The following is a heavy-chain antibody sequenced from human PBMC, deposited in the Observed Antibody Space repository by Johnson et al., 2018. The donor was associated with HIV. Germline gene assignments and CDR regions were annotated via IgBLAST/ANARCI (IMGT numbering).Heavy chain of an antibody. D-gene: IGHD3-10*01. CDR1: GFTFSSYA. CDR3: ARERSLVRGVMPGAFDI. V-gene: IGHV3-30-3*01. CDR2: ISYDGSNK. J-gene: IGHJ3*02. Sequence: VQLVESGGGVVQPGRSLRLSCAASGFTFSSYALHWVRQAPGKGLEWVAVISYDGSNKYYADSVKGRFTISRDNSKNTLYLQMNSLRAEDTALYYCARERSLVRGVMPGAFDIWGQGTMVTVSS.